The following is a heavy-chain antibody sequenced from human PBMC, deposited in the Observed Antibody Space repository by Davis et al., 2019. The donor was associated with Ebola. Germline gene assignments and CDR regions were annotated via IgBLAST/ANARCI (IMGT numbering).Heavy chain of an antibody. CDR2: ISAYNDNT. J-gene: IGHJ4*02. Sequence: ASVKVSCKASGYTFTSYGISWVRQAPGQGLEWMGWISAYNDNTNYAQNFQGRVTMTTDTSTSTAYMELRGLRSDDTAVYYCAKDMPVTGGPEEYWGQGTLVTVSA. CDR1: GYTFTSYG. CDR3: AKDMPVTGGPEEY. V-gene: IGHV1-18*01. D-gene: IGHD2-2*01.